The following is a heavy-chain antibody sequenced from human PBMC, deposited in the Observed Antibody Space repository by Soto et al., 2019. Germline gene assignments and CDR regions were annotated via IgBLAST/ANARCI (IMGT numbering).Heavy chain of an antibody. D-gene: IGHD3-16*01. J-gene: IGHJ5*02. V-gene: IGHV4-59*01. CDR1: GGSISSYY. CDR2: IYYSGST. Sequence: QVQLQESGPGLVKPSETLSLTCTVSGGSISSYYWSWIRQPPGKGLEWIGDIYYSGSTSYNPSLNSRVAMTVDSSKSQFSLKRSSVTAADTAVYYCARDPVYYVEGGGGFEPWGQGTLVTVSS. CDR3: ARDPVYYVEGGGGFEP.